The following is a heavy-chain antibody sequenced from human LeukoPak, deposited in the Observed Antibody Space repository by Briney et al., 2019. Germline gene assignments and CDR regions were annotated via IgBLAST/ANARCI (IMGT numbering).Heavy chain of an antibody. Sequence: GGSLRLSCAASGFTFSSHWMSWVRQAPGKGLEWVANIKQDGSEKYYVDSVKGRFTISRDNAKNSLYLQMNSLRAEDTAVYYSARDFQTYYDFWSGYYVPNPGTWGDYWGQGTLVTVSS. V-gene: IGHV3-7*03. CDR3: ARDFQTYYDFWSGYYVPNPGTWGDY. D-gene: IGHD3-3*01. CDR2: IKQDGSEK. CDR1: GFTFSSHW. J-gene: IGHJ4*02.